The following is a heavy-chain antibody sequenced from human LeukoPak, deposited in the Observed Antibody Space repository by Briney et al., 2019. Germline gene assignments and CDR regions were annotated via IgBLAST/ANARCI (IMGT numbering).Heavy chain of an antibody. Sequence: GKSLRLSCAASAFTFSSYGMHWVRQAPGKGLEWVAVISSDGSNKYYADSVKGRFTISRDNSKNTLYLQMDSLRAEDTAVYFCAKDHSKGWYYFDYWGQGTLVTVSS. V-gene: IGHV3-30*18. CDR2: ISSDGSNK. D-gene: IGHD6-19*01. CDR3: AKDHSKGWYYFDY. CDR1: AFTFSSYG. J-gene: IGHJ4*02.